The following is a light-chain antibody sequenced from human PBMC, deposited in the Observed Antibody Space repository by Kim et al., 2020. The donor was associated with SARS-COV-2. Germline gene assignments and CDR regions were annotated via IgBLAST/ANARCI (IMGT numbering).Light chain of an antibody. Sequence: QSVLTQPPSASGTPGQRVTISCSGSSSNIGSNYVYWYQQLPGTAPKLLIYRNNQRPSGVPDRFSGSKSGTSASLAISGLQSEDEADYYCAAWDDSLNGLVFGGGTQLTVL. CDR3: AAWDDSLNGLV. V-gene: IGLV1-47*01. CDR2: RNN. J-gene: IGLJ2*01. CDR1: SSNIGSNY.